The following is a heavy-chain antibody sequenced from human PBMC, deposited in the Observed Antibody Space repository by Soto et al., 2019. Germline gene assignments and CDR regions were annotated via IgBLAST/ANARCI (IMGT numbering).Heavy chain of an antibody. J-gene: IGHJ6*02. CDR2: IDPSDSYT. CDR3: PIPLLEYSGHESDHNGMIF. CDR1: RYRFTTYW. V-gene: IGHV5-10-1*01. Sequence: PGEDLKISCKGSRYRFTTYWISWVSQLPGKGLERMGWIDPSDSYTNYSPSFQGHVTISVDKFISTSSLQWSTLMASATAMYYYPIPLLEYSGHESDHNGMIFLDQVTTVTVAS. D-gene: IGHD5-12*01.